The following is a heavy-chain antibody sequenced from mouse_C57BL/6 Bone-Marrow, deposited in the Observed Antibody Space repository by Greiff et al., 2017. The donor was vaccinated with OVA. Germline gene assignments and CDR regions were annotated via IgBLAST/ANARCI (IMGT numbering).Heavy chain of an antibody. V-gene: IGHV1-81*01. CDR3: AREGDYDYDGDY. D-gene: IGHD2-4*01. Sequence: QVQLQQSGAELARPGASVKLSCKASGYTFTSYGISWVKQRTGQGLEWIGEIYPRSGNTYYNEKFKGKATLTADKSSSTAYMKLRSLTSEDSAVYFCAREGDYDYDGDYWGKGTTLTVSS. CDR1: GYTFTSYG. CDR2: IYPRSGNT. J-gene: IGHJ2*01.